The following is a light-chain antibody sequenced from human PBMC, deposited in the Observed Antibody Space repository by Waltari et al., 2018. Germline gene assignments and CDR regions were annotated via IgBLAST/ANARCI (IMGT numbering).Light chain of an antibody. V-gene: IGLV1-47*01. CDR3: AAWDNSLSGWV. J-gene: IGLJ3*02. Sequence: QSVLTQPPSASGTPGQRVTISCSGIRSHIGNHYVFWYQQLPGTAPKLLIYRNDQRPSGVPDRFSGSKSVTSASLAIGGLRSEDEADYHCAAWDNSLSGWVFGEGTKLTVL. CDR1: RSHIGNHY. CDR2: RND.